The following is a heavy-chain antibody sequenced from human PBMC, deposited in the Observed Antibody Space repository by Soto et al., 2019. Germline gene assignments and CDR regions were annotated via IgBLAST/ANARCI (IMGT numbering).Heavy chain of an antibody. CDR2: IIPNLGIT. V-gene: IGHV1-69*08. D-gene: IGHD2-15*01. J-gene: IGHJ4*02. Sequence: QVQLVQFGAEVKKPGSSVKVSCKASGDTLSSYTFSWVRQAPGQGLEWMGRIIPNLGITNYAQKFQGRITMIVDKSTSTAYMELSSLRSEDTAVYYCARDKGYCSGASCPDFDYWGQGTLVTVSS. CDR1: GDTLSSYT. CDR3: ARDKGYCSGASCPDFDY.